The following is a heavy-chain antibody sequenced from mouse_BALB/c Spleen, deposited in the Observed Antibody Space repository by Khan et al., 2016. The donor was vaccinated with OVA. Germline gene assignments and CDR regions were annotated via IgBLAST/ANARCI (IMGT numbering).Heavy chain of an antibody. Sequence: MQLEESGGDLVKPGGSLKFSCAASGFTFSSYSMSWVRQTPDKRLEWVATISSGGDYTYYSDNVKGRFTISRDNAKNTLYLQMSSLKSEDTAMYYCASHLTGSFAYWGQGTLVTVSA. D-gene: IGHD4-1*01. J-gene: IGHJ3*01. CDR2: ISSGGDYT. CDR1: GFTFSSYS. V-gene: IGHV5-6*01. CDR3: ASHLTGSFAY.